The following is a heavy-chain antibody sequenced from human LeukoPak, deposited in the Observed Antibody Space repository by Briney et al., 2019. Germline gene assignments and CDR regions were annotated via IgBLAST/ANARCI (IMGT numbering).Heavy chain of an antibody. D-gene: IGHD3-22*01. Sequence: ASVKVSCKASGYTLTSYYMHWERHAPGQGLEWMGIINPSGGSTSYAQKFQGRVTMTRDTSTSTVYMELSSLRSEDTAVYYCARDKVQTYYYGSSGYYYTLLAFDYWGQGTLVTVSS. CDR1: GYTLTSYY. CDR3: ARDKVQTYYYGSSGYYYTLLAFDY. J-gene: IGHJ4*02. V-gene: IGHV1-46*03. CDR2: INPSGGST.